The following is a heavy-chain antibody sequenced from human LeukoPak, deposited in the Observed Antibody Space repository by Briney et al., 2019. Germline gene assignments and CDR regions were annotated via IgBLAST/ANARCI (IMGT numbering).Heavy chain of an antibody. CDR2: IKQDGSEK. Sequence: PGGSLRLSCAASGFTFSSYWMRWVRQAPGKGLEWVSNIKQDGSEKYYVDSVKGRFTISRDNAKNSLYLQMNSLRAEDTAVYYCSGGPRRHYDFWSGYYQDYWGQGTLVTVSS. CDR1: GFTFSSYW. J-gene: IGHJ4*02. CDR3: SGGPRRHYDFWSGYYQDY. D-gene: IGHD3-3*01. V-gene: IGHV3-7*01.